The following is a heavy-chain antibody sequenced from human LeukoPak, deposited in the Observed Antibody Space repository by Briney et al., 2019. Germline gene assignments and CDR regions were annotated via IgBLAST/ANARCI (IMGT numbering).Heavy chain of an antibody. Sequence: SETLSLTCTVSGGSISSYYWSWIRQPPGKGLEWIGYICYSGSTNYNPSLKSRVTISVDTSKNQFSLKLSSVTAADTAVYYCARDRKNAFDIWGQGTMVTVSS. D-gene: IGHD1-14*01. CDR1: GGSISSYY. CDR2: ICYSGST. CDR3: ARDRKNAFDI. V-gene: IGHV4-59*01. J-gene: IGHJ3*02.